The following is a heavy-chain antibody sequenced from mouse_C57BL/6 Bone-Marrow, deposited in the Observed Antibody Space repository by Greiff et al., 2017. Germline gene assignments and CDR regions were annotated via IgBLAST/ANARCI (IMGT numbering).Heavy chain of an antibody. J-gene: IGHJ3*01. CDR3: ARAGGFAY. CDR2: IDPSDSYT. CDR1: GSTFTSYW. Sequence: QVQLQQPGAELVKPGASVKLSCKASGSTFTSYWMQWVKQRPGQGLEWIGEIDPSDSYTNYNQKFKGKATLTVDTSSSKAYMQLSSLTSDDSAVCYCARAGGFAYWVQGTLVTVSA. V-gene: IGHV1-50*01.